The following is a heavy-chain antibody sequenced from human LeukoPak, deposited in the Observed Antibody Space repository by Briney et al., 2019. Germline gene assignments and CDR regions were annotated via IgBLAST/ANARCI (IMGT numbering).Heavy chain of an antibody. CDR3: ARGPTTTAFDP. D-gene: IGHD1-26*01. CDR1: GGSISGYY. V-gene: IGHV4-4*07. CDR2: IYTSGST. J-gene: IGHJ5*02. Sequence: PSETLSLTCTVSGGSISGYYWSWIRQPAGKGLEWIGRIYTSGSTNYNPSLKSRVTMSVDTSKNQFSLKLTSVTAADTAVYYCARGPTTTAFDPWGQGTLVTVSS.